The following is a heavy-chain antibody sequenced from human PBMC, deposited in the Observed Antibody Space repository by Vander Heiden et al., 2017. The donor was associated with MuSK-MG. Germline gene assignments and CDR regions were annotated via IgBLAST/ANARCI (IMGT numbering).Heavy chain of an antibody. CDR3: ARSGGYVWVY. CDR2: IKPEGSES. Sequence: EVHLVESGGGLVQPGGSLRLSCAASGFTFSNYWMTWVRQAPGKGLEWVANIKPEGSESYYVDSVKGRFTFSRDNAKNSLYLQMNSLRFEDTAVYYCARSGGYVWVYWGQGTLGTVSS. D-gene: IGHD6-25*01. CDR1: GFTFSNYW. V-gene: IGHV3-7*01. J-gene: IGHJ4*02.